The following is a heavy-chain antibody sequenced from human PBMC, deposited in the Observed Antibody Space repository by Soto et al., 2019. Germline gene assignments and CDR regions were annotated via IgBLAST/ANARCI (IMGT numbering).Heavy chain of an antibody. CDR2: IYSGGST. CDR3: STRNWFDP. Sequence: EVQLVESGGALIQPGGSLRLSCAASGFTVSSNYMSWVRQAPGKGLEWVSVIYSGGSTYYADYVKGRFTISRDNSKNTLYLQMNSLRAEDTAVYYCSTRNWFDPWGQGTLVTVSS. V-gene: IGHV3-53*01. D-gene: IGHD1-1*01. CDR1: GFTVSSNY. J-gene: IGHJ5*02.